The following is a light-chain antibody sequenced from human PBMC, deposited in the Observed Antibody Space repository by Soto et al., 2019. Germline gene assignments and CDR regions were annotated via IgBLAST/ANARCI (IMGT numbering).Light chain of an antibody. CDR2: AAS. V-gene: IGKV1-39*01. Sequence: DIQMTQSPSSLSASVGDRVTITCRASQSISPFLNWYQQRPSKAPRLLIFAASTLHSGVPSRFSGSGSGTDFTLTINSLQPEDFATYFCQQSYSSPLTFGQGTKLDIE. CDR3: QQSYSSPLT. J-gene: IGKJ2*01. CDR1: QSISPF.